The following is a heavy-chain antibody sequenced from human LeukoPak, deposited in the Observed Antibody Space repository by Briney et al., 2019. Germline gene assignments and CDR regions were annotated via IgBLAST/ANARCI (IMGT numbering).Heavy chain of an antibody. CDR2: INHSGST. CDR3: ARAPHRGLWLSAFDI. Sequence: SETLSLTCAVYGGSFSGYYWSWIRQPPGKGLEWIGEINHSGSTNYNPSLKSRVTISVDTSKNQFSLKLSSVTAADKAVYYCARAPHRGLWLSAFDIWGQGTMVTVSS. CDR1: GGSFSGYY. V-gene: IGHV4-34*01. D-gene: IGHD3-10*01. J-gene: IGHJ3*02.